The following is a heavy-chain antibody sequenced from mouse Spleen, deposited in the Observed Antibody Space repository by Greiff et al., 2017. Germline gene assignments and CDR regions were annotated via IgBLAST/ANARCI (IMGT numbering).Heavy chain of an antibody. CDR3: ARSRDGYYFDY. CDR2: IDPSDSET. V-gene: IGHV1S126*01. J-gene: IGHJ2*01. CDR1: GYSFTSYW. D-gene: IGHD2-3*01. Sequence: VQLQQSGPQLVRPGASVKISCKASGYSFTSYWMHWVKQRPGQGLEWIGMIDPSDSETRLNQKFKDKATLTVDKSSSTAYMQLSSPTSEDSAVYYCARSRDGYYFDYWGQGTTLTVSS.